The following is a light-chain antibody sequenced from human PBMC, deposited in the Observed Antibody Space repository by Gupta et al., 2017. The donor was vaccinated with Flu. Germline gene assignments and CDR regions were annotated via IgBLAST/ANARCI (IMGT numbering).Light chain of an antibody. CDR1: QSIFTF. V-gene: IGKV3-11*01. J-gene: IGKJ2*01. CDR2: DAS. CDR3: QQRTSWHMYI. Sequence: ENVLTQSPATLSLSPGERATLSCRASQSIFTFLAWYQQKPGQAPRLLIYDASNRATGIPARFSGSGSGTDFTLTISSLEPEDFAVYYCQQRTSWHMYIFGQGTKLEIK.